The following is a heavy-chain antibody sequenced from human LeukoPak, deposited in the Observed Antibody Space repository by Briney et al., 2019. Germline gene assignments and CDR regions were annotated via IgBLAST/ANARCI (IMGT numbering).Heavy chain of an antibody. D-gene: IGHD2-2*01. V-gene: IGHV4-34*01. CDR3: ARERPGYCSRTSCRNWFDP. Sequence: SETLSLTCAVYGGSFSGYYWSWIRQPPGKGLEGMGEINHSGSTNYNPSLKIRVTISVDTSKNQFSLKLSSVTAADTAVYYCARERPGYCSRTSCRNWFDPWGQGTLVTVSS. CDR1: GGSFSGYY. J-gene: IGHJ5*02. CDR2: INHSGST.